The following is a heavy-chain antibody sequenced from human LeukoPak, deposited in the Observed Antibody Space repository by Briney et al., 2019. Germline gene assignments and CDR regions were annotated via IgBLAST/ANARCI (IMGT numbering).Heavy chain of an antibody. V-gene: IGHV5-51*01. Sequence: GESLKISCEGSGYTFTKYWIGWVRQMPGKGLEWMGIIHPGDSHTWYSPSFQGQVTISADKSISMAYLQWSSLKASDTAMYFCARQPGMAAKSWYFDLWGRGTLVTVSS. CDR3: ARQPGMAAKSWYFDL. CDR1: GYTFTKYW. D-gene: IGHD5-24*01. J-gene: IGHJ2*01. CDR2: IHPGDSHT.